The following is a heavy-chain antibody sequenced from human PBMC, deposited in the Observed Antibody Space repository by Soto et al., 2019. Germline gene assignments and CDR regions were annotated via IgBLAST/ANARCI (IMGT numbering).Heavy chain of an antibody. CDR1: GFTFSSYA. CDR3: AKARADYYDSSGYPVDY. V-gene: IGHV3-23*01. CDR2: ISGSGGST. J-gene: IGHJ4*02. Sequence: GGSLRLSCAASGFTFSSYAMSWVRQAPGKGLEWVSAISGSGGSTYYADSVKGRFTISRDNSKNTLYLQMNSLRAEDTAVHYCAKARADYYDSSGYPVDYWGQGTLVTVSS. D-gene: IGHD3-22*01.